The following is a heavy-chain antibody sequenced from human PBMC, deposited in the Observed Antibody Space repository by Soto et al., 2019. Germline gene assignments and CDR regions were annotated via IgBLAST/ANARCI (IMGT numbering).Heavy chain of an antibody. CDR2: IYNSGST. V-gene: IGHV4-4*02. CDR1: SGAISSSNW. D-gene: IGHD3-16*01. J-gene: IGHJ3*02. Sequence: QVQLQESGPGLVKPSGTLSLTCAVSSGAISSSNWWSWVRQPPGKGLEWIGEIYNSGSTNYNPSLKSRVTRSVDKSKNQFSLKLSSVTAADTAVYYCARFYDYIWGSYDYDDAFDIWGQGTMVTVSS. CDR3: ARFYDYIWGSYDYDDAFDI.